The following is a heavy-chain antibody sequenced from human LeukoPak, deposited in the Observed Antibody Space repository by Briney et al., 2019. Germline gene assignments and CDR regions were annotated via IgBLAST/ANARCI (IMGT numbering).Heavy chain of an antibody. D-gene: IGHD3-10*01. CDR3: ARDFPDHYGSGTYAYDFYYLDV. J-gene: IGHJ6*03. V-gene: IGHV4-4*07. CDR2: IYPNGST. Sequence: SETLSLTCTVSGGSMNNYYWSWIRQPAGGGIEWLGRIYPNGSTKYNPSLMSRVTMSIDASKNQFSLRLTSVTAADTAVYYCARDFPDHYGSGTYAYDFYYLDVWGKGTTVTISS. CDR1: GGSMNNYY.